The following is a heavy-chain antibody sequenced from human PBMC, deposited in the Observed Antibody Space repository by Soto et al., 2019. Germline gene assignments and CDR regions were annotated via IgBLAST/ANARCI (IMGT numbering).Heavy chain of an antibody. J-gene: IGHJ4*02. CDR1: KFTFSDYN. CDR2: IGSSESSI. D-gene: IGHD6-19*01. CDR3: VRGDSSGWDFDY. V-gene: IGHV3-48*02. Sequence: EVQLVESGGGLVQPGGSLRLSCAASKFTFSDYNMNWVRQAPGKGLEWISYIGSSESSIYYADSVKDRFVIYRDNAEKSLYLQMNSLRDEDTDVYYCVRGDSSGWDFDYWGQGTLVTVSS.